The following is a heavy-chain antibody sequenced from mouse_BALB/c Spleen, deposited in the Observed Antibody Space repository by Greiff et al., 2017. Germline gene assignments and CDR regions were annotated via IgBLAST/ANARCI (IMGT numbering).Heavy chain of an antibody. CDR3: AREGYYGSLWFAY. Sequence: EVMLVESGPGLVKPSQSLSLTCTVTGYSITSDYAWNWIRQFPGNKLEWMGYISYSGSTSYNPSLKSRISITRDTSKNQFFLQLNSVTTEDTATYYCAREGYYGSLWFAYWGQGTLVTVSA. V-gene: IGHV3-2*02. CDR1: GYSITSDYA. D-gene: IGHD1-2*01. J-gene: IGHJ3*01. CDR2: ISYSGST.